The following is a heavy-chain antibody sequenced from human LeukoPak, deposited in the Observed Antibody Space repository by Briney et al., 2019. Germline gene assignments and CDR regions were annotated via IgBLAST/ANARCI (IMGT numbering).Heavy chain of an antibody. CDR3: AKGYYYDSSGSALDY. D-gene: IGHD3-22*01. J-gene: IGHJ4*02. V-gene: IGHV3-20*04. Sequence: GGSLRLSCAASGFTFDDYGMSWVRQAPGKGLEWVSGINWNGGSTGYADSVKGRFTISRDNAKNSLYLQMNSLRAEDMALYYCAKGYYYDSSGSALDYWGQGTLVTVSS. CDR1: GFTFDDYG. CDR2: INWNGGST.